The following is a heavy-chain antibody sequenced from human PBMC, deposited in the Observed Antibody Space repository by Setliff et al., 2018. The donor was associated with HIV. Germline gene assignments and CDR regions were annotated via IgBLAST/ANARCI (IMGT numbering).Heavy chain of an antibody. Sequence: PSETLSLTCTVSGGSISSSTYYWGWIRQPPGKGLEWIGTIYYSGSTYYNPSLKSRLTISVDTSKNQFSLKLSSVTAADTAVYYCARRGGYSYGFYFDYWGQGTLVTVSS. V-gene: IGHV4-39*01. CDR2: IYYSGST. D-gene: IGHD5-18*01. CDR3: ARRGGYSYGFYFDY. CDR1: GGSISSSTYY. J-gene: IGHJ4*02.